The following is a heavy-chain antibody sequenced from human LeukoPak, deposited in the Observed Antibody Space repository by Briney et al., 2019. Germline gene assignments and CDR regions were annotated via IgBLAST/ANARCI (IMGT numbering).Heavy chain of an antibody. CDR1: GGTFSSYA. V-gene: IGHV1-69*05. J-gene: IGHJ5*02. CDR2: IIPIFGTA. CDR3: ARVGAVAGTSWFDP. D-gene: IGHD6-19*01. Sequence: SVKVSCKASGGTFSSYAISWVRQAPGQGLEWMGRIIPIFGTANYAQKFQGRVTITTDESTSTAYMGLRSLRSDDTAVYYCARVGAVAGTSWFDPWGQGTLVTVSS.